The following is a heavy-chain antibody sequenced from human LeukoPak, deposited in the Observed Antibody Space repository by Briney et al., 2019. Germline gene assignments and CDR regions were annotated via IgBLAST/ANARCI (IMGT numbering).Heavy chain of an antibody. CDR2: ISAYNGNT. V-gene: IGHV1-18*01. CDR1: GYTFTSYG. CDR3: ARSVPYYYGSGSSRYYFDY. J-gene: IGHJ4*02. Sequence: ASVKVSCKASGYTFTSYGISWVRQAPGQGLEWMGWISAYNGNTNYAQKLQGRVTMTTDTSTSTAYMELSRLRSDDTAVHYCARSVPYYYGSGSSRYYFDYWGQGTLVTVSS. D-gene: IGHD3-10*01.